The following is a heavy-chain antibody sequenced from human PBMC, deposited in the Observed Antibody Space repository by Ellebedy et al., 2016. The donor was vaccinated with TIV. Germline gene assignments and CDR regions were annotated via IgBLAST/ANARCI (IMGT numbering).Heavy chain of an antibody. D-gene: IGHD2-2*01. CDR3: ARGAVTAYYFDY. Sequence: AASVKVSCKASGYTFTSYDINWVRQATGQGLEWMGWMNPNSGNTGYAQKFQGRVTMTRNTSISTAYMELSSLRSEDTAVYYCARGAVTAYYFDYWGQGTLVTVSS. CDR1: GYTFTSYD. CDR2: MNPNSGNT. V-gene: IGHV1-8*02. J-gene: IGHJ4*02.